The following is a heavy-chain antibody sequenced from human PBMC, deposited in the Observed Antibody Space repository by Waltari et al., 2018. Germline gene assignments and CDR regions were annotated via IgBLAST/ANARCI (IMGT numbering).Heavy chain of an antibody. CDR3: AKGAIGSAGLDY. Sequence: EVQLLESGGGLGQPGGSLRLSWAASEFTFGSYAVTWVRQAPGKGLEWVSSFTTSGNTYYADSVKGRFTISRDNSKNKMYLQMNSLRADDTAVYYCAKGAIGSAGLDYWGQGTLVTVSS. J-gene: IGHJ4*02. V-gene: IGHV3-23*01. CDR1: EFTFGSYA. CDR2: FTTSGNT. D-gene: IGHD6-13*01.